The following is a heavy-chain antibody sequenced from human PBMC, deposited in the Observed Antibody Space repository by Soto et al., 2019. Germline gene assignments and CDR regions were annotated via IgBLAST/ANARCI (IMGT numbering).Heavy chain of an antibody. J-gene: IGHJ5*02. CDR3: TTEYNSRQDLNH. CDR1: GFTFSTCS. D-gene: IGHD6-6*01. CDR2: ISATGTYT. V-gene: IGHV3-21*01. Sequence: EVQLVESGGGLVEPGGSLRLSCATSGFTFSTCSMNWVRQAPGKGLAWVSSISATGTYTFYAGSLKGRFTISRDNARNSLFLQLNSLRVEDTALYYCTTEYNSRQDLNHWGQGALVTVSS.